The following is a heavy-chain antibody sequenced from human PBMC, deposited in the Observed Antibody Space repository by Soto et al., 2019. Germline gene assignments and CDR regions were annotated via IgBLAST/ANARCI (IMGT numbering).Heavy chain of an antibody. CDR2: IWYDGSNK. CDR3: ARESTPLGYCSSTSCQTAWFDP. V-gene: IGHV3-33*01. Sequence: QVQLVESGGGVVQPGRSLRLSCAASGFTFSSYGMHWVRQAPGKGREWVAVIWYDGSNKYYADSVKGRFTISRDNSKNTRYLQMHSLRAEDTAVYYCARESTPLGYCSSTSCQTAWFDPWGQGTLVTVSS. J-gene: IGHJ5*02. D-gene: IGHD2-2*01. CDR1: GFTFSSYG.